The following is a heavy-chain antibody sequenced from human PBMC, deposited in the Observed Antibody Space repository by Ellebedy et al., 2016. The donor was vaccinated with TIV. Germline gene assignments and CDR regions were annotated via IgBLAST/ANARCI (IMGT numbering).Heavy chain of an antibody. V-gene: IGHV3-74*01. D-gene: IGHD2-8*01. CDR3: AANGSCYFDL. CDR1: GFTFSTSW. CDR2: IKTDGSYT. J-gene: IGHJ2*01. Sequence: PGGSLRLSCVASGFTFSTSWMHWVRQASGKGLVWVSRIKTDGSYTTYADSVKGRFTISRDNAKNTLYLQMNSLKAEYTAVYYCAANGSCYFDLWGRGTLVTVSS.